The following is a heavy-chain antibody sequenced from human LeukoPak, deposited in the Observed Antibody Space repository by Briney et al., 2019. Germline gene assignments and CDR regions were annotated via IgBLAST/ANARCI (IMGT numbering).Heavy chain of an antibody. CDR3: ARQGQQLSTPFDY. CDR2: ISDSSSYT. J-gene: IGHJ4*02. Sequence: GGSLRLSCAASGFTFSDYYMSWIRQAPGKGLEWVSYISDSSSYTEYADSMKGRITISGDNAKNSLYLQMNSLRAEDTAVYYCARQGQQLSTPFDYWGEGTLVTVSS. CDR1: GFTFSDYY. V-gene: IGHV3-11*03. D-gene: IGHD6-13*01.